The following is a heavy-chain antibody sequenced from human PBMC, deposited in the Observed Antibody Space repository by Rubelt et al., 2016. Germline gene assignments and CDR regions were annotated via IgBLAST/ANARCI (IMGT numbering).Heavy chain of an antibody. J-gene: IGHJ6*02. V-gene: IGHV3-66*02. CDR3: ARLGRKTWNEYSSGWYDYYGMDV. Sequence: GLEWVSTLYAGGSSYYADSVKGRFTISRDNSKNTLYLQMNRLRAEDTAVYYCARLGRKTWNEYSSGWYDYYGMDVWGQGTTVTVSS. CDR2: LYAGGSS. D-gene: IGHD6-19*01.